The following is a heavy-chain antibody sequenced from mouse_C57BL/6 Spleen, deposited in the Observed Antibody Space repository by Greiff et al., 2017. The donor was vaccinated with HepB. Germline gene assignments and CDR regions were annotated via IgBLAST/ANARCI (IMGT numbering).Heavy chain of an antibody. J-gene: IGHJ4*01. D-gene: IGHD1-1*01. CDR3: AVGITTVVAADYAMDY. CDR2: IDTSDSYT. Sequence: VQLQQPGAELVMPGASVKLSCKASGYTFTSYWMHWVKQRPGQGLEWIGEIDTSDSYTNYNQKFKGKSTLTIDKSSSTAYMKLSSLTSEDSAVYYCAVGITTVVAADYAMDYWGQGTSVTVSS. V-gene: IGHV1-69*01. CDR1: GYTFTSYW.